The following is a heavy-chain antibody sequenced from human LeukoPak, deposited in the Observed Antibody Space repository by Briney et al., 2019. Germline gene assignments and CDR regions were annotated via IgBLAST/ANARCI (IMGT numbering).Heavy chain of an antibody. CDR2: IYYSGST. CDR1: GGSFSGYY. CDR3: ARDTGYYSSGWYDY. J-gene: IGHJ4*02. D-gene: IGHD6-19*01. V-gene: IGHV4-59*01. Sequence: PSETLSLTCAVYGGSFSGYYWSWIRQPPGKGLEWIGYIYYSGSTNYNPSLKSRVTISVDTSKNQFSLKLSSVTAADTAVYYCARDTGYYSSGWYDYWGQGTLVTVSS.